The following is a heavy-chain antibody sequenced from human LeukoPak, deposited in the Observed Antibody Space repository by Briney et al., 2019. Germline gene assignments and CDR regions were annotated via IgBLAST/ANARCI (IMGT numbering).Heavy chain of an antibody. CDR2: INHSGRT. CDR1: GGSFCGYY. V-gene: IGHV4-34*01. J-gene: IGHJ5*02. Sequence: SETLSLTCAVYGGSFCGYYWSWIRQPPGKGLEWIGEINHSGRTNYNPSLKSRVTISVDTSKNQFSLKLSSVTAADTAVYYCAYDYGETWGQGTLVTVSS. CDR3: AYDYGET. D-gene: IGHD4-17*01.